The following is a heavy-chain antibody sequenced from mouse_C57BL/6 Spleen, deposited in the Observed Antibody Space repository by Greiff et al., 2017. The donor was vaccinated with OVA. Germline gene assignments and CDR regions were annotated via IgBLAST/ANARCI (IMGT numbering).Heavy chain of an antibody. CDR1: GYTFTSYW. J-gene: IGHJ1*03. Sequence: QVQLQQPGAELVKPGASVKLSCKASGYTFTSYWMHWVKQRPGQGLEWIGMIHPNSGSTNYNEKFKSKATLTVDKSSSTAYMQLSSLTSEDSAVYCCARHDGSDWYFDVWGTGTTVTVSS. D-gene: IGHD2-3*01. CDR2: IHPNSGST. CDR3: ARHDGSDWYFDV. V-gene: IGHV1-64*01.